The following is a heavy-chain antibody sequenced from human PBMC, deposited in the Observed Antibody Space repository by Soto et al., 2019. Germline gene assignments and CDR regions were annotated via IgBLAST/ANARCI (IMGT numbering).Heavy chain of an antibody. CDR3: ACQPYYDFWSGYADYYYYYGMDV. CDR1: GGSISSGDYY. D-gene: IGHD3-3*01. J-gene: IGHJ6*02. V-gene: IGHV4-30-4*01. CDR2: IYYSGST. Sequence: SETLSLTCTVSGGSISSGDYYWSWIRQPPGKGLEWIGYIYYSGSTYYNPSLKSRVTISVDTSKNQFSLKLSSVTAADTAVYYCACQPYYDFWSGYADYYYYYGMDVWGQGTTVTVSS.